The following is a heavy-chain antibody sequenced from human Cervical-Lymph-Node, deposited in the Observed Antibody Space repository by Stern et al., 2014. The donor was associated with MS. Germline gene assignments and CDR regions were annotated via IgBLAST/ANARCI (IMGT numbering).Heavy chain of an antibody. CDR3: ARGGIYGVVTIFQVHGMDV. V-gene: IGHV1-3*01. D-gene: IGHD3-3*01. CDR2: INVVSGDT. CDR1: GYTFYSYA. Sequence: QVQLVQSGAEVRKPGASVKISCKASGYTFYSYAIHWVRQAPGQRLEWMGWINVVSGDTKYSQSGEGRGNISTDTSANTAYMELSSLTSEDTAIYYCARGGIYGVVTIFQVHGMDVWGQGTTVTVSS. J-gene: IGHJ6*02.